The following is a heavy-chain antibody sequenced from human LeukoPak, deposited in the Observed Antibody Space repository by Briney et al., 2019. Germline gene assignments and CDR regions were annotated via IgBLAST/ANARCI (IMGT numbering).Heavy chain of an antibody. Sequence: SETLSLTCAVYGGSFSGYYWSWLRQPPGKGLEWIGEINHSGSTNYNPSLKSRVTISVDTSKNQFSLKLSSVTAADTAVYYCAGHYYDSSGFDYWGQGTLVTVSS. CDR1: GGSFSGYY. D-gene: IGHD3-22*01. V-gene: IGHV4-34*01. CDR3: AGHYYDSSGFDY. CDR2: INHSGST. J-gene: IGHJ4*02.